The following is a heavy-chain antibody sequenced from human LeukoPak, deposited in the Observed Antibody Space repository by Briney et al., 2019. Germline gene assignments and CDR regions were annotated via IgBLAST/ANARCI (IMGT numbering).Heavy chain of an antibody. D-gene: IGHD3-3*01. CDR1: GFTFSDYY. Sequence: PGGSLRLSCAASGFTFSDYYMSWIRQAPGKGLEWVSYISSSGSTIYYADSVKGRLTISRDNAKNSLYLQMNSLRAEDTAVYYCARGGRVLRFLEWLSGGAFDIWGQGTMVTVSS. J-gene: IGHJ3*02. CDR3: ARGGRVLRFLEWLSGGAFDI. CDR2: ISSSGSTI. V-gene: IGHV3-11*01.